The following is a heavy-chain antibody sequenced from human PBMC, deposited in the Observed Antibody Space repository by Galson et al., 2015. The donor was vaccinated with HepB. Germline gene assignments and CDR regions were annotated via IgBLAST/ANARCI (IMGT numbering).Heavy chain of an antibody. CDR3: ARVYYYYGMDV. CDR2: ISWNSGSI. V-gene: IGHV3-9*01. J-gene: IGHJ6*02. CDR1: GFTFDDYA. Sequence: SLRLSCAASGFTFDDYAMHWVRQAPGKGLEWVSGISWNSGSIGYADSVKGRFTISRDNAKNSLYLQMNSLRAEDTAVYYCARVYYYYGMDVWGQGTTVTVSS.